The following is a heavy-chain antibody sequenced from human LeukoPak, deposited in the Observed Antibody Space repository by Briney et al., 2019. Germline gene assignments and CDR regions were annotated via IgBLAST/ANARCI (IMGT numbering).Heavy chain of an antibody. D-gene: IGHD5-24*01. CDR1: GYTFKNYD. J-gene: IGHJ4*02. CDR2: MNPNSGNT. CDR3: ARATPGGLHGYSFDY. Sequence: ASVKVSCKASGYTFKNYDIKWVRQAPGQGLEWMGWMNPNSGNTGFAQKFQDRVSMTRDTSINTAYMELTSLRSGDTAVYYCARATPGGLHGYSFDYWGQGTVVTVYS. V-gene: IGHV1-8*02.